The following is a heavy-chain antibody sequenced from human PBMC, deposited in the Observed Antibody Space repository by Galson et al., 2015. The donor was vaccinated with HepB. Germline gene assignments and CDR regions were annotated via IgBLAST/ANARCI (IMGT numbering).Heavy chain of an antibody. V-gene: IGHV1-69*04. D-gene: IGHD5-18*01. J-gene: IGHJ6*02. CDR3: ARVLRDTTMVSNYYYYILDV. Sequence: SVKVSCKASGDTFNNSAINWVRQAPGQGLEWMGRIIPILNMADYAQQFQGRLTISADMSTSTAYMELSSLRYEDTAMYYCARVLRDTTMVSNYYYYILDVWGQGTTVTVSS. CDR1: GDTFNNSA. CDR2: IIPILNMA.